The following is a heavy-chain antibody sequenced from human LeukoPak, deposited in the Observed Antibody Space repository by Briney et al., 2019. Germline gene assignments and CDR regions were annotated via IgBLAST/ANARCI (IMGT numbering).Heavy chain of an antibody. J-gene: IGHJ5*02. D-gene: IGHD3-3*01. CDR3: AREPVTEGYYDFWSGQTYNWFDP. CDR2: ISAYNGNT. CDR1: GYTFTSYG. V-gene: IGHV1-18*01. Sequence: GASVKVSCKASGYTFTSYGISWVRQAPGQGLEWMGWISAYNGNTNYAQKLEGRVTMTADTSTSTAYMELRSLRSDDTAVYYCAREPVTEGYYDFWSGQTYNWFDPWGQGTLVTVSS.